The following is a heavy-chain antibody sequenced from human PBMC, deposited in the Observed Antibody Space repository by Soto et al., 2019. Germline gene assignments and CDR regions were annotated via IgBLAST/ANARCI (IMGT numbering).Heavy chain of an antibody. J-gene: IGHJ4*02. CDR3: AHRLSSDAHFDY. Sequence: QITLKESGPTLVKPTQTLTLTCTFSGFSLSTSGVGVGWIRQPPGKALEWLALIYWDDDKRYSPSLKSRLTINKDTSKNQVVLTMTNMDPVDTATYYCAHRLSSDAHFDYWGQGTLVTVSS. V-gene: IGHV2-5*02. CDR2: IYWDDDK. CDR1: GFSLSTSGVG. D-gene: IGHD2-2*01.